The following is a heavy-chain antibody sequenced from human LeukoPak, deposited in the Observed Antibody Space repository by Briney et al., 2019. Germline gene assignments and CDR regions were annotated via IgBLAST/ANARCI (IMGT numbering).Heavy chain of an antibody. CDR1: GFTFSSYS. CDR3: ARDLEGYCSGGSCNYYFDY. D-gene: IGHD2-15*01. J-gene: IGHJ4*02. Sequence: GGSLRLSCAASGFTFSSYSMNWVRQAPGKGLEWVSSISSSSYIYYADSVKGRFTISRDNAKNSLYLQMNSLRAEDTAVYYCARDLEGYCSGGSCNYYFDYWGQGTLVTVSS. CDR2: ISSSSYI. V-gene: IGHV3-21*01.